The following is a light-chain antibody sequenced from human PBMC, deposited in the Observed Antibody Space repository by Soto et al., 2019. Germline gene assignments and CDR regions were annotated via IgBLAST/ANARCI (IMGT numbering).Light chain of an antibody. V-gene: IGLV2-11*01. CDR3: CSYAGRYTWV. J-gene: IGLJ3*02. Sequence: QSVLTQPRSVSGSPGQSVTISCTGASSDVGAYNHVSWYRQHPGKAPKLVIYDVIKRPSGVPDRFSGSKSGNTASLTISGRQAEDEADYYCCSYAGRYTWVFGGGTKLTVL. CDR2: DVI. CDR1: SSDVGAYNH.